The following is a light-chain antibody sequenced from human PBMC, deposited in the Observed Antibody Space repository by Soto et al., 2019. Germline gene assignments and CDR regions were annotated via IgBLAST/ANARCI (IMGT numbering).Light chain of an antibody. CDR2: GAS. CDR1: QSVSRSY. J-gene: IGKJ2*03. Sequence: EIVLTQSPGTLSLSPGERATLSCRASQSVSRSYLAWYQQKPGQAPRLLIYGASSKGTGIPDRFSGRGSETDLTLSISRLAPQACAVYYCQLLGSSPDSFGPGTKLAIK. CDR3: QLLGSSPDS. V-gene: IGKV3-20*01.